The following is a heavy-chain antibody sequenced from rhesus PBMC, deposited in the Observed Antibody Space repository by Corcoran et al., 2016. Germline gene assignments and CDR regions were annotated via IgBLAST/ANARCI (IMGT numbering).Heavy chain of an antibody. D-gene: IGHD3-9*01. CDR1: GFTFSSYY. Sequence: EVQLVESGGGLVQPGGSLRLSCTGSGFTFSSYYMYWVRQAPGKGLEWVSAIKTGGGSTWYTDSVKGRFTISKENAKNTLYLQMDSLRAEGTAVYYCAKDMGEDDYGYFDYWGQGVLVTVSS. CDR2: IKTGGGST. J-gene: IGHJ4*01. V-gene: IGHV3-8*01. CDR3: AKDMGEDDYGYFDY.